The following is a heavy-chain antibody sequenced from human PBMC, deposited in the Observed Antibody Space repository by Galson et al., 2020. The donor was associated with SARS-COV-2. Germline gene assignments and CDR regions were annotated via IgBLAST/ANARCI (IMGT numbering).Heavy chain of an antibody. J-gene: IGHJ5*02. CDR3: ATTTPVDQTNWFDP. V-gene: IGHV1-24*01. CDR1: GYTLTELF. CDR2: FDPEDGET. Sequence: ASVKVSCKVSGYTLTELFMHWVRQAPGKGPEWMGGFDPEDGETIYAQKFQGRVTMTEDTSTDTAYMELSSLRSEATAVYYCATTTPVDQTNWFDPWGQGTLVTVSS.